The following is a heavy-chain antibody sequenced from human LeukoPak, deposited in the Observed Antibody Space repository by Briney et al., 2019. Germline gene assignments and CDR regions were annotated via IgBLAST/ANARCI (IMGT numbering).Heavy chain of an antibody. CDR2: IWYDGSNE. J-gene: IGHJ4*02. V-gene: IGHV3-33*01. CDR3: ARDGYGSGSIDY. CDR1: GFTFSTYG. D-gene: IGHD3-10*01. Sequence: GRSLRLSCAASGFTFSTYGMQWVRQAPGKGLEWVALIWYDGSNENYADSVKGRFTISRDNSKSTVYLQLNSLRAEDTAVYYCARDGYGSGSIDYWGQGTLVTVSS.